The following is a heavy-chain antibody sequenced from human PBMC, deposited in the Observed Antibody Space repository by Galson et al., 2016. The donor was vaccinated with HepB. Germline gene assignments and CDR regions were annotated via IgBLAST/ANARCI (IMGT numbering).Heavy chain of an antibody. D-gene: IGHD3-3*01. Sequence: QSGAEVKNPGESLKISCRGSGYTFGSYWIGWVRQMPGKGLEWMGIIYPGDFGTRYSPSFQGQVTISVDNSISTAYLQRSSLKVSDTAMYYCARSWTGSYDFWGAIDNYYAIDVWGQGTTVTVSS. CDR1: GYTFGSYW. J-gene: IGHJ6*02. CDR2: IYPGDFGT. CDR3: ARSWTGSYDFWGAIDNYYAIDV. V-gene: IGHV5-51*01.